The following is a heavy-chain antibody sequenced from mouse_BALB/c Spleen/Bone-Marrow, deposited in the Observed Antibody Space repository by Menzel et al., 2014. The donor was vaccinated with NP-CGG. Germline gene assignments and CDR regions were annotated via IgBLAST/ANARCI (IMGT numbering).Heavy chain of an antibody. V-gene: IGHV10-3*03. D-gene: IGHD2-4*01. Sequence: EVELIESGGGLVQPKGSLKLSCAASGFTFNTYGMHWVCQAPEKGLEWIARIRSKSNDYATYYADSVKDRLIISRDDSQSMLYLQMNNLKTEDTAMYYCVRDSDYGYYSMDYWGQGTSVTVSS. J-gene: IGHJ4*01. CDR2: IRSKSNDYAT. CDR3: VRDSDYGYYSMDY. CDR1: GFTFNTYG.